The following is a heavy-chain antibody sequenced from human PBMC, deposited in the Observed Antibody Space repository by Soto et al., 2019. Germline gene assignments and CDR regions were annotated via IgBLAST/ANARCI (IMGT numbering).Heavy chain of an antibody. V-gene: IGHV4-59*01. CDR2: IYYSGST. CDR3: ARGRGIVATIFAFDI. CDR1: GGSISSYY. Sequence: SETLSLTCTVSGGSISSYYWSWIRQPPGKGLEWIGYIYYSGSTNYNPSLKSRVTISVDTSKNQFSLKLSSVTAADTAVYYCARGRGIVATIFAFDIWGQGTMVTVSS. J-gene: IGHJ3*02. D-gene: IGHD5-12*01.